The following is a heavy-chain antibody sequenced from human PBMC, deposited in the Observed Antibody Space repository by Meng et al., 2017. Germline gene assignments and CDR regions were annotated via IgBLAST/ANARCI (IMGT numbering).Heavy chain of an antibody. CDR2: TYYRSKWYN. Sequence: QLQQSVPGLMQPSQTLSPTCAISGDTVSSDSAAWNWIRQSPSRGLEWLGRTYYRSKWYNDFAVSVKSRIIINPDTSKNHFSLQLNSVTPEDTAVYYCASGWSMFQTWGQGTLVTVSS. CDR3: ASGWSMFQT. V-gene: IGHV6-1*01. CDR1: GDTVSSDSAA. J-gene: IGHJ4*02. D-gene: IGHD3-10*02.